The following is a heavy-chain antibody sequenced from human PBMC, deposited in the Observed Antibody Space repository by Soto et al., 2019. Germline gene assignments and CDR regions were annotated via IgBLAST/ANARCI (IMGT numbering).Heavy chain of an antibody. Sequence: LELLSHTKAVDGGSFGGYCWSWIRQTPGKGLEWIGEINHSGSTNYNPSLKSRVTISVDTSKNQFSLKLSSVTAADTVVYYCARGIVQLVINCFDPWGKGTLVTVSS. CDR1: GGSFGGYC. V-gene: IGHV4-34*01. D-gene: IGHD2-21*01. CDR3: ARGIVQLVINCFDP. CDR2: INHSGST. J-gene: IGHJ5*02.